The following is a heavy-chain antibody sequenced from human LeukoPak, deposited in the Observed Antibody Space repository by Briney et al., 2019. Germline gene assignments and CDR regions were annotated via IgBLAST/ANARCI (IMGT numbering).Heavy chain of an antibody. CDR2: ISRGSDHI. D-gene: IGHD3-22*01. CDR3: TTDGDYYDNPY. Sequence: GGSLRFSCAASGFTFSSYAMNWVRQAPGKGLEWVSSISRGSDHIFYADSMKGRFTISRDNAKNSLYLQMNSLGAEDTAVYYCTTDGDYYDNPYWGQGTLVTVSS. CDR1: GFTFSSYA. V-gene: IGHV3-21*01. J-gene: IGHJ4*02.